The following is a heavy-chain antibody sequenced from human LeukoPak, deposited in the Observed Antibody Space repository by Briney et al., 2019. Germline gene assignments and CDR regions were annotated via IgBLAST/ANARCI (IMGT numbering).Heavy chain of an antibody. J-gene: IGHJ5*02. D-gene: IGHD2-15*01. Sequence: ASVKVSCKASGGTISSYAISWVRQAPGQALEWMGGVIPIFGTANYAQKFQGRVTITTDESTSTAYMELSSLRSEDTAVYYCAGIGYCSGGSCYGGQVRFDPWGQGTLVTVSS. V-gene: IGHV1-69*05. CDR1: GGTISSYA. CDR3: AGIGYCSGGSCYGGQVRFDP. CDR2: VIPIFGTA.